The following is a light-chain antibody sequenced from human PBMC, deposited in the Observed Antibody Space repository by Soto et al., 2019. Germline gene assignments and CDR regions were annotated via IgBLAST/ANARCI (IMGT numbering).Light chain of an antibody. J-gene: IGLJ3*02. CDR1: SGHSSYI. CDR3: ETWDSNTHTV. CDR2: LEGSGSY. V-gene: IGLV4-60*02. Sequence: QPVLTQSSSASASLGSSVKLTCTLSSGHSSYIIAWHQQQPGKAPRYLMKLEGSGSYNKGSGVPDRFSGSSSGADRYLTISTLQFEDEADYCCETWDSNTHTVFGGGTKVTVL.